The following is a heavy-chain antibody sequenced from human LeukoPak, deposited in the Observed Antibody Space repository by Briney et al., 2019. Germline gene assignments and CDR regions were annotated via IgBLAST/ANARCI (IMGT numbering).Heavy chain of an antibody. D-gene: IGHD2-2*01. CDR1: GFTFSSYA. CDR2: ISGSGGST. Sequence: GGSLRLSCAASGFTFSSYAMSWVRQAPGKGLEWVSAISGSGGSTYYADSVKGRFTISRDNSKNTLYLQMGSLRAEDMAVYYCARDPHCSSTSCYVGPLDYWGQGTLVTVSS. V-gene: IGHV3-23*01. J-gene: IGHJ4*02. CDR3: ARDPHCSSTSCYVGPLDY.